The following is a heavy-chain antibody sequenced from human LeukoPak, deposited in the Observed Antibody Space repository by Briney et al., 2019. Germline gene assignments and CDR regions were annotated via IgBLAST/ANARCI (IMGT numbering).Heavy chain of an antibody. Sequence: GESLKISCKGSGYSFTSYWIGWVRQMPGKGLEWMGIIYPGDSDTRCSPSFQGQVTISADKSISTAYLQWSSLKASDTAMYYCARHYYGSGSYYSSMDYWGQGTLVTVSS. V-gene: IGHV5-51*01. D-gene: IGHD3-10*01. CDR2: IYPGDSDT. CDR1: GYSFTSYW. CDR3: ARHYYGSGSYYSSMDY. J-gene: IGHJ4*02.